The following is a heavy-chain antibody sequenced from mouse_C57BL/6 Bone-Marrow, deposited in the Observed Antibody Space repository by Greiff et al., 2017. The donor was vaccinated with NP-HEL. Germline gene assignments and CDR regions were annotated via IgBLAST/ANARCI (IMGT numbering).Heavy chain of an antibody. J-gene: IGHJ4*01. V-gene: IGHV1-81*01. CDR1: GYTFTSYG. CDR3: ARSPYGTQYFYAMDY. D-gene: IGHD2-1*01. Sequence: VHLVESGAELARPGASVKLSCKASGYTFTSYGISWVKQRTGQGLEWIGEIYPRSGNTYYNEKFKGKATLTADKSSSTAYMELRSLTSEDSAVYFCARSPYGTQYFYAMDYWGQGTSVTVSS. CDR2: IYPRSGNT.